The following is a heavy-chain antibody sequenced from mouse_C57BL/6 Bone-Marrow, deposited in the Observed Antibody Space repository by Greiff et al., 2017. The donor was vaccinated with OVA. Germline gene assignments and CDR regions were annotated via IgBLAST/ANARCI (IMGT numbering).Heavy chain of an antibody. CDR2: IDPSDSYT. J-gene: IGHJ3*01. CDR1: GYTFTSYW. CDR3: ARPHDGYYVWFAY. D-gene: IGHD2-3*01. Sequence: QVQLQQPGAELVMPGASVKLSCKASGYTFTSYWMHWVKQRPGQGLEWIGEIDPSDSYTNYNQKFKGKSTLTVDNSSSTAYMQLSSLTSEDSAVYYCARPHDGYYVWFAYWGQGTLVTVSA. V-gene: IGHV1-69*01.